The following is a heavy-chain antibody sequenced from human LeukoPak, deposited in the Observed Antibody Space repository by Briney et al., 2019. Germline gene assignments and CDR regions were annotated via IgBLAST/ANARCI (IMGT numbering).Heavy chain of an antibody. CDR1: GFTFSSYS. CDR3: ARKVAEAYGSGSYLDY. D-gene: IGHD3-10*01. Sequence: GGSLRLSCAASGFTFSSYSMNWVRQAPGKGLEWVSSISSSSSYIYYADSVKGRFTISRDNAKNSLYLQMNSLRAEDTAVYYCARKVAEAYGSGSYLDYWGQGNLVTVSS. V-gene: IGHV3-21*01. J-gene: IGHJ4*02. CDR2: ISSSSSYI.